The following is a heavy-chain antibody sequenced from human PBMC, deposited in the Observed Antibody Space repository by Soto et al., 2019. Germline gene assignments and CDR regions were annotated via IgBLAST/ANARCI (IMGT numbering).Heavy chain of an antibody. CDR3: ARDRLNWNYEGNWFDP. D-gene: IGHD1-7*01. J-gene: IGHJ5*02. V-gene: IGHV3-33*01. Sequence: QVQLVESGGGVVQPGRSLRLSCAASGFTFSSYGMHWVRQAPGKGLEWVAVIWYDGSNKYYADSVKGRFTISRDNSKNTLYLQMNSLRAEDTAVYYCARDRLNWNYEGNWFDPWGQGTLVTVSS. CDR2: IWYDGSNK. CDR1: GFTFSSYG.